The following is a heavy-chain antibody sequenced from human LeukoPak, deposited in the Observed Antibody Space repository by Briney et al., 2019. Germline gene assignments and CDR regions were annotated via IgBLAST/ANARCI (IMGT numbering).Heavy chain of an antibody. V-gene: IGHV4-39*01. Sequence: PSETLSLTCTVSGYPISTSSYYWGWIRQPPGKGLEWLGSIYYSGSTYYTPSLKSRVSISVDTSKTQFALRLNSTTATDTADYYGVRHHADYFYSMAVWGKGTTVIVFS. CDR2: IYYSGST. J-gene: IGHJ6*03. CDR3: VRHHADYFYSMAV. CDR1: GYPISTSSYY. D-gene: IGHD6-25*01.